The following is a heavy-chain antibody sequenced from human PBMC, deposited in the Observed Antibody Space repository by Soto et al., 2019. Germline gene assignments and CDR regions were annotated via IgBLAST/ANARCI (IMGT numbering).Heavy chain of an antibody. Sequence: SVKVSCKASGATFSSHTISWVRQAPGQGLEWMGRIIPILGIANYAQKFQGRVTITADKSTSTAYMELSSLRGEDTAFFCFGWYPDHYGKKDFWGRGTLVTVS. D-gene: IGHD3-16*01. J-gene: IGHJ4*01. V-gene: IGHV1-69*02. CDR1: GATFSSHT. CDR2: IIPILGIA. CDR3: GWYPDHYGKKDF.